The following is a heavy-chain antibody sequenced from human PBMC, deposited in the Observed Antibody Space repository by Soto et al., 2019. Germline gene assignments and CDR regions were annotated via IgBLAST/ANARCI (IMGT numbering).Heavy chain of an antibody. D-gene: IGHD3-22*01. J-gene: IGHJ6*02. CDR2: ISAYNGNT. V-gene: IGHV1-18*01. CDR1: GYTFTMYG. CDR3: ARDQSSGQIDYYYGMDV. Sequence: ASVKVSCKASGYTFTMYGISCVLQSPLQWLEWMGWISAYNGNTNYAQKLQGRVTVTTDTSTSTAYMELRSLRSDDTAVYYCARDQSSGQIDYYYGMDVWGQGTTVTVSS.